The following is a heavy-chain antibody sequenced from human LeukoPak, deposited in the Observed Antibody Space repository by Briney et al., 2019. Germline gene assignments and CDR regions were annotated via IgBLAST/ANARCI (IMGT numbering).Heavy chain of an antibody. D-gene: IGHD6-19*01. V-gene: IGHV3-30*03. J-gene: IGHJ3*02. CDR1: GFTFSSYG. CDR2: ISYDGSNK. CDR3: ARDFGGVAGTWYDAFDI. Sequence: GGSLRLSCAVSGFTFSSYGMHWVRQAPGKGLEWVAVISYDGSNKYYADSVKGRFTISRDNSKNSLYLQMNSLRAEDTAVYYCARDFGGVAGTWYDAFDIWGQGTMVTVSS.